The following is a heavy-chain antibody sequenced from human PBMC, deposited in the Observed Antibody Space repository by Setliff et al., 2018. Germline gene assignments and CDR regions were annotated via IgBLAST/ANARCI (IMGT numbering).Heavy chain of an antibody. CDR2: FDPEDGET. D-gene: IGHD3-22*01. V-gene: IGHV1-24*01. CDR1: GYTLPELS. J-gene: IGHJ4*02. CDR3: ATLAFAYYYYSRGYYPHDC. Sequence: AAVKVSCQVSGYTLPELSMHWVRQAPGKGLEWMGGFDPEDGETIYAQKFQGRVTMTEDTSTDTAYMELSSLRSEDAAVYYCATLAFAYYYYSRGYYPHDCWGQGTLVTVSS.